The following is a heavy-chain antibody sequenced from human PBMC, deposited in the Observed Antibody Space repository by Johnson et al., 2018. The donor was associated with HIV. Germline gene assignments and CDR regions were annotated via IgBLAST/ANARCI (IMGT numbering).Heavy chain of an antibody. CDR1: GFTFDDYA. J-gene: IGHJ3*02. CDR3: ASRSAYAFDI. V-gene: IGHV3-9*01. CDR2: ISWNSGSI. Sequence: VQLVESGGGLVQPGRSLRLSCAASGFTFDDYAMHWVRQAPGKGLEWVSGISWNSGSIGYADSVKGRFTISRDNAKNSLYLQMKSLRAEDTAVYYCASRSAYAFDIWGQGTMVTVSS. D-gene: IGHD2-2*01.